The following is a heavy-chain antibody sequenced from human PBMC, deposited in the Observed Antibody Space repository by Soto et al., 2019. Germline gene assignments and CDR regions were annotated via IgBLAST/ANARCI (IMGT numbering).Heavy chain of an antibody. J-gene: IGHJ6*03. CDR3: ARGLTPNYDFWSGYYTDYYYYYYMDV. Sequence: GASVKVSCKASGYTFTGYYMHWVRQAPGQGLEWMGWINPNSGVTNYAQKLQCRVTMTRNPSISTAYMELSSLRSEDTAVYYCARGLTPNYDFWSGYYTDYYYYYYMDVWGKGTTVTVSS. V-gene: IGHV1-2*02. CDR2: INPNSGVT. CDR1: GYTFTGYY. D-gene: IGHD3-3*01.